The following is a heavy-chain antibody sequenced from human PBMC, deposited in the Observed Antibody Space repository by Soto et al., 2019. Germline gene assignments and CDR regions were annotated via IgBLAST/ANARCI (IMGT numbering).Heavy chain of an antibody. CDR3: FGYYGSGSYRIDY. V-gene: IGHV3-11*01. CDR2: ISSSGSTI. CDR1: GFTFSDYY. Sequence: GSLRLSCAASGFTFSDYYMSWIRQAPGKGLEWVSYISSSGSTIYYADSVKGRFTISRDNAKNSLYLQMNSLRAEDTAVYYCFGYYGSGSYRIDYWGQGTLVTISS. J-gene: IGHJ4*02. D-gene: IGHD3-10*01.